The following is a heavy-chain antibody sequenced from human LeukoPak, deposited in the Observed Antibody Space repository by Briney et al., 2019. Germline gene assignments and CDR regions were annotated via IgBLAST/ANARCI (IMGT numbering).Heavy chain of an antibody. CDR1: GFKFSSYA. J-gene: IGHJ4*02. Sequence: GGSLRLSCAASGFKFSSYAMNWVRQAPGKGLEWVAVISYDGSNKYYADSVKGRFTISRDNSKNTLYLQMNSLRAEDTAVYYCAAFDYWGQGTLVTVSS. V-gene: IGHV3-30*04. CDR3: AAFDY. CDR2: ISYDGSNK.